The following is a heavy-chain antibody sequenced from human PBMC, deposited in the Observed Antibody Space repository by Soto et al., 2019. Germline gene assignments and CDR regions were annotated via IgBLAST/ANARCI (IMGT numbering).Heavy chain of an antibody. CDR1: GYSLTELS. Sequence: ASVKVSCKVSGYSLTELSMHWVRQAPGKGLEWMGGFDPEDGETIYAQKFQGRVTMTEDTSTDTAYMELSSLRSEDTAVYYCAAKLVRYLLRFLEWPYVTYVWGKGTTVPVSS. D-gene: IGHD3-3*01. CDR3: AAKLVRYLLRFLEWPYVTYV. CDR2: FDPEDGET. V-gene: IGHV1-24*01. J-gene: IGHJ6*04.